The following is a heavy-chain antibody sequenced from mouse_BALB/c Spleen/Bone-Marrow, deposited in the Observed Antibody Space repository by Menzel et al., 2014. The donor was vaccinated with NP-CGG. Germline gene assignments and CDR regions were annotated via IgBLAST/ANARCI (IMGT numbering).Heavy chain of an antibody. D-gene: IGHD2-3*01. CDR3: VIYFSCDN. V-gene: IGHV14-3*02. CDR1: GFNINDTY. CDR2: IDPANGNA. J-gene: IGHJ2*01. Sequence: VQLQQSGAELVKPGASVRLSCTASGFNINDTYMHWVKQRPDQGLERIGRIDPANGNAKHDPKFRGKAAITADTSSNTPYLQLSALASENTAVCYCVIYFSCDNCGHGAPLTGSS.